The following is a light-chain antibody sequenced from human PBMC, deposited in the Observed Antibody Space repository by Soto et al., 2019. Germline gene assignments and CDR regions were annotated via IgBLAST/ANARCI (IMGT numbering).Light chain of an antibody. Sequence: QSVLTQPPSASGSPGQSVAISCTGTSSDIGGYNFVSWYQQHPGKAPKLMIYDVTKRPSGVPDRFSGSKSGNTATLIVSGLPAEYEAEYYCSSHGGSNNPYVFGPGTKLTVL. V-gene: IGLV2-8*01. CDR2: DVT. CDR1: SSDIGGYNF. CDR3: SSHGGSNNPYV. J-gene: IGLJ1*01.